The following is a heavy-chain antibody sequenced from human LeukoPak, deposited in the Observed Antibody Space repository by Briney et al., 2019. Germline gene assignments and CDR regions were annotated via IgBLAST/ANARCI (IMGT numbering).Heavy chain of an antibody. D-gene: IGHD2-15*01. CDR3: ARERLSKYCSGGSCYPGGFDY. J-gene: IGHJ4*02. Sequence: GGSLRLSCAASGFTFSSYSMNWVRQAPGKGLEWVSYISSSSSTIYYADSVKGRFTISRDNAKNSLYLQMNSLRAEDTAVYYCARERLSKYCSGGSCYPGGFDYWGQGTLVTVSS. CDR2: ISSSSSTI. V-gene: IGHV3-48*01. CDR1: GFTFSSYS.